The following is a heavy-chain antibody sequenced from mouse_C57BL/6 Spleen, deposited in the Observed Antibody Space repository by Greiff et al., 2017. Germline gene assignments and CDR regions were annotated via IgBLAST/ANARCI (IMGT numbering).Heavy chain of an antibody. Sequence: VQLQQSGPELVKPGASVKISCKASGYTFTDYYMNWVKQSHGKSLEWIGDINPNNGGTSYNQKFKGKATLTVDKSSSTAYMELRSLTSEDSAFDYCARAAYSSSDFDVWGTGTTVTVSS. V-gene: IGHV1-26*01. CDR3: ARAAYSSSDFDV. CDR1: GYTFTDYY. J-gene: IGHJ1*03. CDR2: INPNNGGT. D-gene: IGHD1-1*01.